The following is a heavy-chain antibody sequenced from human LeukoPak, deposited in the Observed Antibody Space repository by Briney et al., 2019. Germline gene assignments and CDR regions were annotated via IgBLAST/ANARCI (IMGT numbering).Heavy chain of an antibody. Sequence: SGPTLVNPTQTLTLTCTFSGFSLSTNAVGVGWIRQPPGKALEWLALIYWIDDKRYSPSLKTRLTITKDTSNNKVVLSMTNMDPVDTATYYCAHRENYYTSGSFDYWGQGTLVTVSS. D-gene: IGHD3-10*01. CDR3: AHRENYYTSGSFDY. V-gene: IGHV2-5*01. CDR1: GFSLSTNAVG. CDR2: IYWIDDK. J-gene: IGHJ4*02.